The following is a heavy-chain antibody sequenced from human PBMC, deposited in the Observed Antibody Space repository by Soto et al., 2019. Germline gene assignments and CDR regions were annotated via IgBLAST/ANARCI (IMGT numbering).Heavy chain of an antibody. Sequence: SETLSLTCTVSDDSFRGADYYWSWIRQPPGKGLEWIGYAYFGWNTNYNPSLKSRVTISVDTSKNQFSLKLISVTAADTAVYYCARDREFYESSGLYFDYWGQGILVTVSS. CDR1: DDSFRGADYY. CDR3: ARDREFYESSGLYFDY. D-gene: IGHD3-22*01. CDR2: AYFGWNT. V-gene: IGHV4-61*08. J-gene: IGHJ4*02.